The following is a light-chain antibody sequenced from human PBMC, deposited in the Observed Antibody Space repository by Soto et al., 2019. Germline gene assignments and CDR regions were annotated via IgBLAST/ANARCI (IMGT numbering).Light chain of an antibody. Sequence: IQMTQSPSSLSASVGDRVTITCRASQDIYTFLAWYQQRPGKAPERLIYDGSTLQAGVPSRFSGDGFGTHFILTISSLQPEEVATYSCQQYNKAPWTFGQGTKV. V-gene: IGKV1-27*01. CDR2: DGS. CDR1: QDIYTF. J-gene: IGKJ1*01. CDR3: QQYNKAPWT.